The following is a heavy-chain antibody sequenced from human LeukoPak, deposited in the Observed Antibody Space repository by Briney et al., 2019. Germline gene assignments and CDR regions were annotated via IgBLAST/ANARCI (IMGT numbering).Heavy chain of an antibody. Sequence: ASVKVSCKASGYTFTGYYMHWVRQAPGXXXEWMGWINPNSGGTNYAQKFQGRVTMTRDTSISTAYMELSRLRSDDTAVYYCARDDGGSYVHWGQGTLVTVSS. J-gene: IGHJ4*02. V-gene: IGHV1-2*02. D-gene: IGHD1-26*01. CDR2: INPNSGGT. CDR3: ARDDGGSYVH. CDR1: GYTFTGYY.